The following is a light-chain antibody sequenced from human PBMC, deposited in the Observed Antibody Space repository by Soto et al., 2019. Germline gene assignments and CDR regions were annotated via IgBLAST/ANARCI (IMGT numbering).Light chain of an antibody. CDR2: WAS. J-gene: IGKJ2*01. V-gene: IGKV4-1*01. Sequence: DIVMTQSPDSLAVSLGERATINCKSSQSVLYSSNNKNYLAWYQQKPGRPPNLLIYWASTRESGVPDRFSGSGSGTDFTLTISSLQAEDVAVYYCQQYYSTPYTFGQGTKLEIK. CDR1: QSVLYSSNNKNY. CDR3: QQYYSTPYT.